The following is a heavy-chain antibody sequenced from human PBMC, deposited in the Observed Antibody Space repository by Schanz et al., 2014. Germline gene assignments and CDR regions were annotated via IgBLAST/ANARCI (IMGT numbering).Heavy chain of an antibody. D-gene: IGHD2-2*01. CDR1: GGSFSGYY. J-gene: IGHJ4*01. Sequence: QVQLQQWGAGLLKPSETLSLTCAVYGGSFSGYYWTWIRQPPGKGLEWIGEIHHSGSTNYNPSLKSRVTISMDPSKTHFSLNLSSVTAADTAVYYCARGEWSTSQFDYWGHGTLVTVSS. CDR2: IHHSGST. CDR3: ARGEWSTSQFDY. V-gene: IGHV4-34*01.